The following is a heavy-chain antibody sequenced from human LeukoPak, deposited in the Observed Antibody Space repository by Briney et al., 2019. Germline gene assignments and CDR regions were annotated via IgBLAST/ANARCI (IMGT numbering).Heavy chain of an antibody. V-gene: IGHV3-64*01. CDR1: GFDFSTYA. Sequence: GGSLRLSCAASGFDFSTYAMHWVRLTPGKGLEFVSAISKSGDDTPYGNDVKGRFTISRDNIKNTVDLEMGSLRVDDTGIYYCARIPEYWGQGTMVTVSS. CDR3: ARIPEY. J-gene: IGHJ1*01. CDR2: ISKSGDDT. D-gene: IGHD2-2*01.